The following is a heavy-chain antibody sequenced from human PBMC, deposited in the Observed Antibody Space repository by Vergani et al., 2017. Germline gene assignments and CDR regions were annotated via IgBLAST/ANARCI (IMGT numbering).Heavy chain of an antibody. Sequence: QVQLQESGPGLVKPSQTLSLTCTVSGGSIGSGGYYWSWIRQHPGKGLEWIGYIYYSGSTYYNPSLKSRVTISVDTSKNQFSLKLSSVTAADTAVYYCARGSPYCTNGVCYPLLDYWGQGTLVTVSS. CDR2: IYYSGST. CDR3: ARGSPYCTNGVCYPLLDY. D-gene: IGHD2-8*01. CDR1: GGSIGSGGYY. V-gene: IGHV4-31*03. J-gene: IGHJ4*02.